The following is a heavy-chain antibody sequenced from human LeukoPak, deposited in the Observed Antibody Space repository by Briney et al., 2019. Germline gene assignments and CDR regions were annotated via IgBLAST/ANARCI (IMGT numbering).Heavy chain of an antibody. J-gene: IGHJ5*02. CDR3: ARGHSTAAGGYDP. D-gene: IGHD6-13*01. Sequence: GGSLRLSCAASGFTVSSNYMSWVRQAPGKGLEWVSVIYSGGSTYYADSVKGRFTISRDNSKNTLYLQINSLRAEDTAVYYCARGHSTAAGGYDPWGQGTLVTVSS. CDR1: GFTVSSNY. V-gene: IGHV3-66*01. CDR2: IYSGGST.